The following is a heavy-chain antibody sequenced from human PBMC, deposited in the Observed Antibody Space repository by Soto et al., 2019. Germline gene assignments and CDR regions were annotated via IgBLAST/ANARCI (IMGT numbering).Heavy chain of an antibody. CDR1: GYTFTGYY. D-gene: IGHD6-6*01. CDR2: INPNSGGT. J-gene: IGHJ3*02. V-gene: IGHV1-2*04. Sequence: ASVKVSCKASGYTFTGYYMHWVRQAPGQGLEWMGWINPNSGGTNYAQKFQGWVTMTRNTSISTAYMELSRLRSDDTAVYYCARDAHSSSSGSGGWAASGYERNAFDIWGQGTMVTVSS. CDR3: ARDAHSSSSGSGGWAASGYERNAFDI.